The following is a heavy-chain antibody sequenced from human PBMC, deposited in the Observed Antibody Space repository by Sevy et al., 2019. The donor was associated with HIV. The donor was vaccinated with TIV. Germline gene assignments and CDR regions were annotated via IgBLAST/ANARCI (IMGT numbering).Heavy chain of an antibody. V-gene: IGHV4-34*01. D-gene: IGHD3-10*01. CDR3: ARGYYFNSEGDMLHRRINWLDP. CDR2: ITHSGRT. Sequence: SETLSLTCAVYGGSFTEYYWTWIRQPPGKGLEWIGEITHSGRTNSNPSLKSRVTISVDWSKNQFSLTLTSVTAADTAVYYCARGYYFNSEGDMLHRRINWLDPWGQGTLVTVSS. CDR1: GGSFTEYY. J-gene: IGHJ5*02.